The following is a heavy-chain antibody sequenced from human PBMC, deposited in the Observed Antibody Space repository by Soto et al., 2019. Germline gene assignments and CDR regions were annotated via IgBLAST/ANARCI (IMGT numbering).Heavy chain of an antibody. V-gene: IGHV4-61*01. CDR2: IYYSGST. Sequence: SETLSLTCTVSGGSVSSASYYWSWIRQPPGKGLEWIGYIYYSGSTNYNPSLKSRVTISVDTSKNQFSLKLSSVTAADTAVYYCARDLTMVRGGGMDVWGQGTTVTVSS. CDR3: ARDLTMVRGGGMDV. J-gene: IGHJ6*02. CDR1: GGSVSSASYY. D-gene: IGHD3-10*01.